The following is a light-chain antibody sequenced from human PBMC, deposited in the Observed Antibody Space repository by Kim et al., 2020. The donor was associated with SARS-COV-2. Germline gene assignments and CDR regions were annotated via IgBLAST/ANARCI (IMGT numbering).Light chain of an antibody. V-gene: IGKV1-27*01. CDR2: AAS. CDR1: QGIGNY. Sequence: DIQMTQSPSSLSASVGDRVNITCRASQGIGNYLAWYQQKPGKLPELLIYAASALQSGVPFRFSDSGSGTDFTLTINSLQPEDVATYFCQKYNSAPWTFGQGTKVDIK. J-gene: IGKJ1*01. CDR3: QKYNSAPWT.